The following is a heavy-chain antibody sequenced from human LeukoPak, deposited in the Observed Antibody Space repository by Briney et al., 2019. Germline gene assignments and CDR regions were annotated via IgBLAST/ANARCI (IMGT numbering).Heavy chain of an antibody. V-gene: IGHV3-30*18. Sequence: PGTSLRLSCAASGFTFSSYGMHWVRQAPGKGLEWVAVISYDGSNKYYADSVKGRFTISRDNSKNTLYLQMNSLRAEDTAVYYCANLWFGETKWGQGTLVTVSS. CDR3: ANLWFGETK. CDR1: GFTFSSYG. D-gene: IGHD3-10*01. CDR2: ISYDGSNK. J-gene: IGHJ4*02.